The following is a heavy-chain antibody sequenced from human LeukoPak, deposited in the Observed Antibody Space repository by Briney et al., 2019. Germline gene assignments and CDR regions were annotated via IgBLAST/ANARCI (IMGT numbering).Heavy chain of an antibody. CDR3: AKAHRVPADY. V-gene: IGHV3-66*01. CDR2: IYSGGST. CDR1: GFTVSSNY. D-gene: IGHD2-2*01. Sequence: GGSLRLSCAASGFTVSSNYMNWVRQAPGKGLEWVSVIYSGGSTYYADSVKGRFTISRDNSKNTLYLQMNSLRAEDTAVYYCAKAHRVPADYWGQGTLVTVSS. J-gene: IGHJ4*02.